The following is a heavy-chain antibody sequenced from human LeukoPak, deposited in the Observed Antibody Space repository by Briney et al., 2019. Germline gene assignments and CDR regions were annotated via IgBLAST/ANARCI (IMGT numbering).Heavy chain of an antibody. J-gene: IGHJ4*02. Sequence: GGSLRLSCAASGFTFSSYWMHWVRQAPGKGLVWVSRINSDGSSTRYADSVKGRFTISRDNSKNTLYLQMNSLRVDDTAVYYCAKSLYGGLDYWGQGTLVTVSS. CDR1: GFTFSSYW. D-gene: IGHD4-23*01. CDR2: INSDGSST. CDR3: AKSLYGGLDY. V-gene: IGHV3-74*01.